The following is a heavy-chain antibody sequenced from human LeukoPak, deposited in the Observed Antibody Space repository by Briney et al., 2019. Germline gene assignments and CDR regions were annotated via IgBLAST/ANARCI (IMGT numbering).Heavy chain of an antibody. CDR3: ARVLLVSRYAFDI. CDR2: ISSGSSTI. CDR1: GLTFSDYS. J-gene: IGHJ3*02. D-gene: IGHD2-8*02. Sequence: GGSLRLSCAASGLTFSDYSMNWVRQAPGKGLEWVSYISSGSSTIYYADSVKGRFTISRDNAKNSLYLQMNSLRADDTAVYYCARVLLVSRYAFDIWGQGTVITVSS. V-gene: IGHV3-48*04.